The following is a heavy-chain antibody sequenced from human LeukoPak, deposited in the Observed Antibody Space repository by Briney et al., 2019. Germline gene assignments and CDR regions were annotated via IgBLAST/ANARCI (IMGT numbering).Heavy chain of an antibody. D-gene: IGHD3-3*01. CDR3: AKGNQDFGVVRYGMDV. J-gene: IGHJ6*02. CDR1: GLTFSSYW. V-gene: IGHV3-7*03. CDR2: IKQDGAEK. Sequence: GGSLRLSRAASGLTFSSYWMSWVRQAPGKGLEWVANIKQDGAEKYYVDSVKGRFSISRDNAENSLYLQMSSLRAEDTAVYYCAKGNQDFGVVRYGMDVWGQGTTVTVSS.